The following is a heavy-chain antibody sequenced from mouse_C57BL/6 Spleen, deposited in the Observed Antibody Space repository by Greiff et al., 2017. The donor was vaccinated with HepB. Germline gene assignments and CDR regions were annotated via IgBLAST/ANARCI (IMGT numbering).Heavy chain of an antibody. CDR1: GFSINSDCY. V-gene: IGHV3-3*01. CDR3: ARAPGSSPYYAMDY. J-gene: IGHJ4*01. D-gene: IGHD1-1*01. CDR2: TFYSGIT. Sequence: EVQLQQSGPSLVRPSQTLSLTCTVTGFSINSDCYWIWIRQFPGNKLEYIGYTFYSGITYYNPSLESRTYITRDTSKNQFSLKLSSVTTEDTATYYCARAPGSSPYYAMDYWGQGTSVTVSS.